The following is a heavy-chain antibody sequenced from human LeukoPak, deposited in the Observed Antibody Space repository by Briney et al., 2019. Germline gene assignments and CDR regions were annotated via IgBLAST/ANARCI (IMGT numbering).Heavy chain of an antibody. CDR3: AKDKYGSGSYYNLVY. Sequence: GGSLRLSCAASGFTFSNYNMNWVRQAPGKGLEWVSYITGSSSTMYYADSVKGRFTISRDNSKNTLYLQMNSLRAEDTAVYYCAKDKYGSGSYYNLVYWGQGTLVTVSS. CDR1: GFTFSNYN. J-gene: IGHJ4*02. D-gene: IGHD3-10*01. CDR2: ITGSSSTM. V-gene: IGHV3-48*01.